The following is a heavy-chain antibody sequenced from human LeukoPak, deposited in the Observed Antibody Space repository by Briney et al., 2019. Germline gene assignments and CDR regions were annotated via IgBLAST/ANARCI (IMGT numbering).Heavy chain of an antibody. D-gene: IGHD3-22*01. CDR1: GFPFRTYA. CDR2: ISGSSDYT. CDR3: AKDQGSSSGYYSDY. V-gene: IGHV3-23*01. Sequence: GGSLRLPCAASGFPFRTYAMSWVRQAPGKGLEWVSAISGSSDYTSYADSVKGRFTISRDNSKNTLYLQTNSLRAEDTAVYYCAKDQGSSSGYYSDYWGQGTLVTVSS. J-gene: IGHJ4*02.